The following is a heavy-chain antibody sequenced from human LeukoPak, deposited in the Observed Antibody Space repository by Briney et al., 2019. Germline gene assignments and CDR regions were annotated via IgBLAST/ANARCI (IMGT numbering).Heavy chain of an antibody. CDR3: ARYQSRGIKGGFDY. D-gene: IGHD2-2*01. V-gene: IGHV4-39*07. CDR1: GGSISSSIYY. Sequence: SETLSLTCIVSGGSISSSIYYWAWVRQPPGKGLEWIGTVFYNGATQCSPSLRSRVTISIDTSTNQFSLKLTSVTAADTALYYCARYQSRGIKGGFDYWGQGTLVTVSS. CDR2: VFYNGAT. J-gene: IGHJ4*02.